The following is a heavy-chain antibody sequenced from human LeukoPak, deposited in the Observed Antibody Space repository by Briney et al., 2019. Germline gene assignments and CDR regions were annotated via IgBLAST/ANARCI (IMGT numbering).Heavy chain of an antibody. J-gene: IGHJ6*02. CDR3: AKAFSYCSGGSCYSNYYYYGMDV. CDR1: GFTFSSYA. V-gene: IGHV3-23*01. CDR2: ISGSGGST. D-gene: IGHD2-15*01. Sequence: GGSLRLSCAASGFTFSSYAMSWVRQAPGKGLEWVSAISGSGGSTYYADSVKGRFTISRDNSKNTLYLQMNSLRAEDTAVYYCAKAFSYCSGGSCYSNYYYYGMDVWGQGTTVTVSS.